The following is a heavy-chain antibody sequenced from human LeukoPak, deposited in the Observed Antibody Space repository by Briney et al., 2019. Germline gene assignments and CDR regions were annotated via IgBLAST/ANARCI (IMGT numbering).Heavy chain of an antibody. CDR3: AKWGDYDVLTGYYVSDY. D-gene: IGHD3-9*01. CDR1: GYTFGNYA. Sequence: GGSLRLSCAASGYTFGNYAMSWVRQAPGKGLEWVSAITGSGSGIYYADSMKSRFTISRDNSKNTLYLQINRLRAEDTAVYYCAKWGDYDVLTGYYVSDYWGQGTLVTVSS. V-gene: IGHV3-23*01. CDR2: ITGSGSGI. J-gene: IGHJ4*02.